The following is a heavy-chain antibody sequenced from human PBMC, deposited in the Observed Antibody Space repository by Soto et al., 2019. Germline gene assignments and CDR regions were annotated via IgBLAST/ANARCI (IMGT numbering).Heavy chain of an antibody. V-gene: IGHV3-53*01. CDR1: GFTVSSNY. J-gene: IGHJ1*01. CDR2: IYSGGST. Sequence: EVQLVESGGGLIQPGGSLRLSCAASGFTVSSNYMSWVRQAPGKGLEWVSVIYSGGSTYYADSVKGRFTISRDNSKNTLYLQMNSLRAEDTAVYYCARDRVESGYPEYSHHWGQGTLVTVSS. D-gene: IGHD3-22*01. CDR3: ARDRVESGYPEYSHH.